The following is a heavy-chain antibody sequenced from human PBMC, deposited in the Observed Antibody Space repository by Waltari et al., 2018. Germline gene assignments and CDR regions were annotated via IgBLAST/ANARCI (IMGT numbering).Heavy chain of an antibody. V-gene: IGHV3-23*01. CDR3: ANKLRYFDY. CDR2: ISGSGGST. Sequence: EVQLLESGGGLVQPGGSLRLSCAASGFTFISYAMSWLRQAPGKGLGWVSAISGSGGSTYYEESVKGRFTISRDNSKNTLYLQMNSLRAEDTAVYYCANKLRYFDYWGQGTLVTVSS. D-gene: IGHD3-9*01. J-gene: IGHJ4*02. CDR1: GFTFISYA.